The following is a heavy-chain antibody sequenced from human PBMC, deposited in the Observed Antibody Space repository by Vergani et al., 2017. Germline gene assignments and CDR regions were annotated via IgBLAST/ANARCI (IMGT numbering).Heavy chain of an antibody. CDR3: ARRPLLGYCSGGSCYGYFDL. D-gene: IGHD2-15*01. CDR2: IYYSENK. J-gene: IGHJ2*01. Sequence: QLQLQESGPGLVKPSETLSLTCTVSGGSITYGAFYWGWIRQSPGKGLEWIGSIYYSENKFYNPSLESRVTLSIDTTKNQFSLKLKSVTAADTAVYYCARRPLLGYCSGGSCYGYFDLWGRGTLVTVSS. V-gene: IGHV4-39*01. CDR1: GGSITYGAFY.